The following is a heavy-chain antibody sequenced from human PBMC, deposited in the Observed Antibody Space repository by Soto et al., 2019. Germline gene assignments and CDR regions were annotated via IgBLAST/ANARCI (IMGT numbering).Heavy chain of an antibody. J-gene: IGHJ4*02. CDR1: GFTFSSYG. V-gene: IGHV3-33*01. D-gene: IGHD3-22*01. CDR2: IWYDGSNK. Sequence: PGGALRLSCAAAGFTFSSYGMHWGRQAPGKGLEWVAVIWYDGSNKYYADSVKGRFTISRDNSKNTLYLQMNSLRAEDTAVYYCARGSYYDSSGYSPFDYWGQGTLVTVSS. CDR3: ARGSYYDSSGYSPFDY.